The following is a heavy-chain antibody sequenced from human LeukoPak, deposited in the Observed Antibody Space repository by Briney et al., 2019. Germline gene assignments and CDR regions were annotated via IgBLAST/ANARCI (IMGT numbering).Heavy chain of an antibody. CDR1: RFTFSSYE. Sequence: GGSLRLSCAASRFTFSSYEMNWVRQAPGKGLEWVSYISSSGSTIYYADSVKGRFTISRDNAKNSLYLQMNSLRAEDTAVYYCASNLGDCSGGSCYSLFDYWGQGTLVTVSS. J-gene: IGHJ4*02. CDR2: ISSSGSTI. D-gene: IGHD2-15*01. CDR3: ASNLGDCSGGSCYSLFDY. V-gene: IGHV3-48*03.